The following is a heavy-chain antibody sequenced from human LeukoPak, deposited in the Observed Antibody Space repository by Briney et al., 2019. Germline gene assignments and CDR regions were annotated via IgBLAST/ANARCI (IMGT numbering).Heavy chain of an antibody. V-gene: IGHV4-34*01. CDR2: INHSGST. CDR3: ARGGLRLYYYYGMDV. J-gene: IGHJ6*02. Sequence: SETLSLTCAVYAGSFSAYYWSWIRQPPGKGLEWIGEINHSGSTNYNPSLKSRVTISVDRSKNQFSLKLRSVTAADTAVYYCARGGLRLYYYYGMDVWGQGTTVTVSS. D-gene: IGHD3-16*01. CDR1: AGSFSAYY.